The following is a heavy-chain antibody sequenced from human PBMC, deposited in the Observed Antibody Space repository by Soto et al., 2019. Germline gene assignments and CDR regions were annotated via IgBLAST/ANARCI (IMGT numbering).Heavy chain of an antibody. D-gene: IGHD3-22*01. CDR1: GFTFSSYA. Sequence: EVQLLESGGGLVQPGGSLRLSCAASGFTFSSYAMSWVRQAPGKGLEWVSTISSSGGSTYYADSVKGRFTISRDNSKNTLYLQMNSLRAEDTAVYYCATGQYYYDSGAYYYSWGQGTLVTVSS. CDR2: ISSSGGST. CDR3: ATGQYYYDSGAYYYS. V-gene: IGHV3-23*01. J-gene: IGHJ4*02.